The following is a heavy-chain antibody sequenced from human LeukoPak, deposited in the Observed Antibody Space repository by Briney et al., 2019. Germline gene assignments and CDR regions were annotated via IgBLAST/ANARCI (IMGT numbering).Heavy chain of an antibody. CDR2: IYYSGST. D-gene: IGHD1-7*01. V-gene: IGHV4-61*01. CDR3: ARMYNWIYVWFDP. Sequence: SETLSLTCTVSGGSVSSGSYYWSWIRQPPGKGLEWIGYIYYSGSTNYNPSLKSRVTISVDTSKNQFSLKLSSVTAADTAVYYCARMYNWIYVWFDPWGQGTLVTVSS. CDR1: GGSVSSGSYY. J-gene: IGHJ5*02.